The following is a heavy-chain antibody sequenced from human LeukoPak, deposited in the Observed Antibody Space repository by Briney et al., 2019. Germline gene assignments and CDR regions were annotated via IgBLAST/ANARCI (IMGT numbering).Heavy chain of an antibody. CDR2: IYYSGGT. CDR1: GGSISSYY. J-gene: IGHJ6*02. Sequence: SETLSLTCTVSGGSISSYYWSWIRQPPGKGLEWIGYIYYSGGTNYNPSLKSRVIISVDTSKNQFSLKVRSVTAADTAVYYCARGHVGSYAYYYYYGMDVWGQGTTVTVSS. D-gene: IGHD2-8*01. V-gene: IGHV4-59*12. CDR3: ARGHVGSYAYYYYYGMDV.